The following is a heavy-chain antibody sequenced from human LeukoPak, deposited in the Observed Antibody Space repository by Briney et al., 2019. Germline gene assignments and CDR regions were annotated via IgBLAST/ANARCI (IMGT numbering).Heavy chain of an antibody. D-gene: IGHD2-15*01. J-gene: IGHJ6*02. Sequence: PGGSLRLSCATSGFTFSNYAVSWVRQAPGKGLEWVSSISGSGGTTYYADSVKGRFTISRDNSKNTLYLQMNSLRAEDTAVYFCVRGYSFGPYGRDVWSQGTTVTVSS. CDR3: VRGYSFGPYGRDV. V-gene: IGHV3-23*01. CDR1: GFTFSNYA. CDR2: ISGSGGTT.